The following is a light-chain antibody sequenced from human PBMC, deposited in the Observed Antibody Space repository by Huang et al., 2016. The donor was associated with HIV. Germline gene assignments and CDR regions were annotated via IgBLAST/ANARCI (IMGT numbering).Light chain of an antibody. Sequence: DIQMTQSPSSVSASVGDRVTITCRASQDISSWLAWYQHQHGKAPKLLFFAASSLQPGVPSRFSGSGSGTDFTLTISSLQPEDFGTYYCQQANSFSLTFGGGTKVEIK. CDR2: AAS. V-gene: IGKV1-12*01. CDR1: QDISSW. CDR3: QQANSFSLT. J-gene: IGKJ4*01.